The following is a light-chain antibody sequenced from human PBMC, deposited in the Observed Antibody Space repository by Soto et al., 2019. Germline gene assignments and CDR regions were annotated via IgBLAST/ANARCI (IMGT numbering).Light chain of an antibody. CDR2: QVN. V-gene: IGLV2-14*01. Sequence: QHVLTHPASVTRSPGQSVTISCTGPRSDIRHSIVISWYQHSPGKGPRFLIYQVNSRPSGGSGRFSGSKAGNTASLTISGLLVDDEADYFCASFRSGTILVFGSGTKV. CDR3: ASFRSGTILV. CDR1: RSDIRHSIV. J-gene: IGLJ6*01.